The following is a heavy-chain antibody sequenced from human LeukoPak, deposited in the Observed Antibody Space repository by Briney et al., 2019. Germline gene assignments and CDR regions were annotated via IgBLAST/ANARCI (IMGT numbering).Heavy chain of an antibody. CDR3: ARVVAAISWFDP. CDR2: IRAYNGNT. D-gene: IGHD2-15*01. CDR1: GYTFTSYG. J-gene: IGHJ5*02. Sequence: ASVKVSCKASGYTFTSYGISWVRQAPGQGLEWMGWIRAYNGNTNYAQKLQGRVTMTTDTSTSTAYMELRSLRSDDTAVYYCARVVAAISWFDPWGQGTLVTVSS. V-gene: IGHV1-18*01.